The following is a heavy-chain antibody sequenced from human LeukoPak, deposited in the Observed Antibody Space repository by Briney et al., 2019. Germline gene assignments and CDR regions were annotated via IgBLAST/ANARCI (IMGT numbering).Heavy chain of an antibody. D-gene: IGHD6-19*01. J-gene: IGHJ4*02. CDR2: IRYDGSNK. V-gene: IGHV3-30*02. CDR3: ARDLKRSSGWLSFDY. CDR1: GFTFSSYW. Sequence: GGSLRLSCAASGFTFSSYWMHWVRQAPGKGLEWVAFIRYDGSNKYYADSVKGRFTISRDNSKNTLYLQMNSLRAEDTAVYYCARDLKRSSGWLSFDYWGQGTLVTVSS.